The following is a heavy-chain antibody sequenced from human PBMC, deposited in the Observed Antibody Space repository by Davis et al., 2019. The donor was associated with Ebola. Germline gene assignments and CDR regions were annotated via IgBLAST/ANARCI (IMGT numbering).Heavy chain of an antibody. Sequence: GESLKISCAASGFIFSSHWMTWVRQSPGKGLEWVANIKQDGSEKYYVDSVKGRFTISRDNAKNSLYLQMNRLRGEDTAVYYCASRPADTFYYGVFDYWGQGALVTVSS. CDR3: ASRPADTFYYGVFDY. CDR2: IKQDGSEK. J-gene: IGHJ4*02. D-gene: IGHD3-3*01. CDR1: GFIFSSHW. V-gene: IGHV3-7*03.